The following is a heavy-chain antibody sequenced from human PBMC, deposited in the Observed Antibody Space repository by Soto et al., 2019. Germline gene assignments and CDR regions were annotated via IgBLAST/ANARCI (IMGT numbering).Heavy chain of an antibody. Sequence: GGYLRLCCAASGFTFSNACMSWVRQAPGKGLEWVGRIKSKTDGGTTDYAAPVKGRFTILRDDSKNTLYLQMNSVKIEETAVDYCTTDSLQGLCTGEDLEWLLSYYGTHVWSQATTVTVSS. CDR1: GFTFSNAC. J-gene: IGHJ6*02. CDR2: IKSKTDGGTT. D-gene: IGHD3-3*01. CDR3: TTDSLQGLCTGEDLEWLLSYYGTHV. V-gene: IGHV3-15*01.